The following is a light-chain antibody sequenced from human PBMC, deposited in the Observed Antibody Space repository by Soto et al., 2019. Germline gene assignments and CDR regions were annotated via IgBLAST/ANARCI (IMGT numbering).Light chain of an antibody. V-gene: IGKV1-12*01. CDR1: QSLGTW. CDR3: QQANSFPIT. J-gene: IGKJ5*01. CDR2: AAS. Sequence: DIQMTQSPSSVSASVGDRVTITCRASQSLGTWLAWYQQKPGKAPKLLISAASSLQSGVPSRFSGSGSWTDFTLTISSLQPEDFATYYCQQANSFPITFGQGTRLEIK.